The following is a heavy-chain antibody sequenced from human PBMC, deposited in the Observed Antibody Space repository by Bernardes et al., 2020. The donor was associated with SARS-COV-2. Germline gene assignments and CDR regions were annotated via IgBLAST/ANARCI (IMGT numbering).Heavy chain of an antibody. CDR1: GFTFIKYG. D-gene: IGHD3-10*01. CDR2: TSWDGSEP. CDR3: SIMAH. V-gene: IGHV3-30*03. Sequence: GGSLRLSCVASGFTFIKYGIHWVRQAPGTGLEWVAVTSWDGSEPHYADSVKGRFTVSRDNSKNTLYLQMNSLRIEDTAVYYCSIMAHWGQGTLVTVSS. J-gene: IGHJ4*02.